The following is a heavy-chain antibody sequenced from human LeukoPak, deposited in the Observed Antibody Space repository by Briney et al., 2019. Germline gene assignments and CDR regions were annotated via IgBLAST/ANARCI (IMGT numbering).Heavy chain of an antibody. D-gene: IGHD3-10*01. CDR3: TSRNKRFGDIVYL. CDR2: IFNSEST. CDR1: GDSITNYY. V-gene: IGHV4-59*08. J-gene: IGHJ2*01. Sequence: SETLSLTCTVSGDSITNYYWSWIRQPPGKGLEWIGYIFNSESTNYNPSLKSRVTISLDTSKNQPSLKLSSVTAADTAIYYCTSRNKRFGDIVYLWGRGTLVTVSS.